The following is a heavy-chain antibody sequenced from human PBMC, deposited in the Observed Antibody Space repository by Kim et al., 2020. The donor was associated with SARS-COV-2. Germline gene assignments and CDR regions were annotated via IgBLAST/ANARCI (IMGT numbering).Heavy chain of an antibody. CDR3: AREGGIVVVPAAPGGYF. D-gene: IGHD2-2*01. CDR2: ISYDGSNK. Sequence: GGSLRLSCAASGFTFSSYAMHWVRQAPGKGLEWVAVISYDGSNKYYADSVKGRFTISRDNSKNTLYLQMNSLRAEDTAVYYCAREGGIVVVPAAPGGYF. CDR1: GFTFSSYA. J-gene: IGHJ4*03. V-gene: IGHV3-30*04.